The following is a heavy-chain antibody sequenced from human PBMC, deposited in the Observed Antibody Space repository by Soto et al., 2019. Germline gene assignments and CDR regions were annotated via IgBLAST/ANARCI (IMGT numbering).Heavy chain of an antibody. CDR2: IYWNDDK. J-gene: IGHJ5*02. V-gene: IGHV2-5*01. Sequence: VPTLVNPTQTLTLTCTFSGFSLSTSGVGVGWIRQPPGKALEWLALIYWNDDKRYSPSLKSRLTITKDTSKNQVVLTMTNMDPVDTATYYCAHSSGYYYRFDPWGQGTLVTAPQ. D-gene: IGHD3-22*01. CDR3: AHSSGYYYRFDP. CDR1: GFSLSTSGVG.